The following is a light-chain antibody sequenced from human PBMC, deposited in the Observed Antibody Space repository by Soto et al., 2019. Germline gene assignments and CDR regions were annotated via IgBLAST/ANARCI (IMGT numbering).Light chain of an antibody. CDR3: CSYAGSSSDV. V-gene: IGLV2-11*01. J-gene: IGLJ1*01. CDR2: TVT. Sequence: QSALTQPRSVSGSPGQSVTISCTGTSSDIGGYNYVSWYQQHPGKAPKLMIYTVTKRPSGVPDRFSGSKSDNTAYLTISGLQADDEADYYCCSYAGSSSDVFGTGTQLTVL. CDR1: SSDIGGYNY.